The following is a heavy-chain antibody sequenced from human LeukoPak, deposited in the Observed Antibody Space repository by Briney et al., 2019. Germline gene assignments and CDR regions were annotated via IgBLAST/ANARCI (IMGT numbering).Heavy chain of an antibody. CDR3: ARLGIAAAGRPLDY. CDR1: GGSFSGYY. D-gene: IGHD6-13*01. J-gene: IGHJ4*02. Sequence: PSETQSLTCAVYGGSFSGYYWSWIRQPPGKGLEWIGEINHSGSTNYNPSPKSRVTISVDTSKNQFSLKLSSVTAADTAVYYCARLGIAAAGRPLDYWGQGTLVTVSS. CDR2: INHSGST. V-gene: IGHV4-34*01.